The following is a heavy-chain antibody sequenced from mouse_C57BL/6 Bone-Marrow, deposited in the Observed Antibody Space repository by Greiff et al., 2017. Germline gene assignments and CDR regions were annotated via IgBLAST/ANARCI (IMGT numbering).Heavy chain of an antibody. V-gene: IGHV5-9*01. J-gene: IGHJ1*03. CDR2: ISGGGGNP. CDR3: SRQVTTVLATKYFDV. CDR1: GFTFSSYT. Sequence: EVNVVESGGGLVKPGGSLKLSCAASGFTFSSYTMSWVRQTPEKRLQWVAAISGGGGNPYYPDSVKGRFTISRDNDKNILYLQMSSLRSEDTALYYCSRQVTTVLATKYFDVWGTGTTVTVSS. D-gene: IGHD1-1*01.